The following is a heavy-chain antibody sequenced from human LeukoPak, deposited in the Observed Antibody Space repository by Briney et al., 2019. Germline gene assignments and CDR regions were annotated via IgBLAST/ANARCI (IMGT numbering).Heavy chain of an antibody. CDR2: INPSGGST. CDR3: ARVGFVDVDTAMVSWFDP. D-gene: IGHD5-18*01. CDR1: GYTFTSYY. V-gene: IGHV1-46*01. J-gene: IGHJ5*02. Sequence: PSASVKVSCKASGYTFTSYYMHWVRQAPGQGLEWMGIINPSGGSTSYAQKFQGRVTMTRDMSTSTVYMELSSLRSEDTAVYYCARVGFVDVDTAMVSWFDPWGQGTLVTVSS.